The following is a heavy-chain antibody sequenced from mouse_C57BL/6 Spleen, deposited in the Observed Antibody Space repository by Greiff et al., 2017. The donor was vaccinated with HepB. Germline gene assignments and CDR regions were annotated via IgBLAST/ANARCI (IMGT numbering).Heavy chain of an antibody. CDR2: IYPGDGDT. V-gene: IGHV1-80*01. CDR1: GYAFSSYW. CDR3: ARKGYGSYWYFDV. Sequence: QVQLKESGAELVKPGASVKISCKASGYAFSSYWMNWVKQRPGKGLEWIGQIYPGDGDTNYNGKFKGKATLTADKSSSTAYMQLSSLTSEDSAVYFCARKGYGSYWYFDVWGTGTTVTVSS. D-gene: IGHD1-1*01. J-gene: IGHJ1*03.